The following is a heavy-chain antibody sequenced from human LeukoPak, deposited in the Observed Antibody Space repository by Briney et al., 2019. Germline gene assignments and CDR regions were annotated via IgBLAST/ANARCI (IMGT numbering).Heavy chain of an antibody. CDR1: GYTFTGYY. Sequence: ASVKVSCKASGYTFTGYYMHWVRQAPGQGLEWMGWINPNSGGTNYAQKFQGWITMTRDTSISSAYMELSRLRSDDTAVYYCARKAGGAITENAFDIWGQGTMVTVSS. D-gene: IGHD2-21*01. CDR2: INPNSGGT. J-gene: IGHJ3*02. CDR3: ARKAGGAITENAFDI. V-gene: IGHV1-2*04.